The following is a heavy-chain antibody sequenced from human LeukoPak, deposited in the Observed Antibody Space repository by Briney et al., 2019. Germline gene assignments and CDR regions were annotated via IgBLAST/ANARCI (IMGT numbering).Heavy chain of an antibody. J-gene: IGHJ4*02. CDR2: INAGNGNT. Sequence: ASVNVSCKASEYTFTNYDMHWVRQAPGQRLEWMGWINAGNGNTKYSQKFQGRVTITRDTSASTAYMELSSLRSEDTAVYYCARYDNSGYTFDYWGQGTLVTVSS. CDR1: EYTFTNYD. D-gene: IGHD3-22*01. CDR3: ARYDNSGYTFDY. V-gene: IGHV1-3*01.